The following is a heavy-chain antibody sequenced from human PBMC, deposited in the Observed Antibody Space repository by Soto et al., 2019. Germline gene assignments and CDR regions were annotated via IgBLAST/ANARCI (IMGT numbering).Heavy chain of an antibody. CDR2: IYYSGST. J-gene: IGHJ6*02. Sequence: SETLSLTCTVSGGSISSYYWSWIRQPPGKGLEWIGYIYYSGSTNYNPSLKSRVTISVDTSKNQFSLKLSSVTAADTAVYYCARSRSSSSYYYYYGMDVWGQGTTVTVSS. CDR1: GGSISSYY. D-gene: IGHD6-6*01. V-gene: IGHV4-59*01. CDR3: ARSRSSSSYYYYYGMDV.